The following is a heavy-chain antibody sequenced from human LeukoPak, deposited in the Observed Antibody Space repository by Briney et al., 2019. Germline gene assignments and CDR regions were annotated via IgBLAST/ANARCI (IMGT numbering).Heavy chain of an antibody. J-gene: IGHJ5*02. V-gene: IGHV1-2*02. CDR1: GYTFTGYY. D-gene: IGHD6-13*01. CDR2: INPNSGGT. Sequence: ASVKVSCKASGYTFTGYYMHWVRQAPGQGLEWMGWINPNSGGTNYAQKFQGRVTMTRDTPISTAYMELSRLRSGDTAVYYCARSGSSLVNWFDPWGQGTLVTVSS. CDR3: ARSGSSLVNWFDP.